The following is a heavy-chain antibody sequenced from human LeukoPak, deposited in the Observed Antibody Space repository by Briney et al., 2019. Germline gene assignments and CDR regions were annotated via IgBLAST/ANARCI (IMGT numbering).Heavy chain of an antibody. CDR3: AKVLYGSGSYRPLDY. J-gene: IGHJ4*02. D-gene: IGHD3-10*01. CDR2: IRYDVSNK. Sequence: GGSLRLSCAASGFMFSSYTMHWVRQAPGKGLEWVSFIRYDVSNKYYPDSVKGRLTISRDKSNNTLYLQINSLRAEDTSVYYCAKVLYGSGSYRPLDYWGRGTLVTVSS. CDR1: GFMFSSYT. V-gene: IGHV3-30*02.